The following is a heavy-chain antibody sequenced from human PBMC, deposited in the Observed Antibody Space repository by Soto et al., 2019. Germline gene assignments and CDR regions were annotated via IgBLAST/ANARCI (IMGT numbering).Heavy chain of an antibody. J-gene: IGHJ5*02. CDR3: ARGPRPHYGDYGSWFDP. D-gene: IGHD4-17*01. CDR1: GGSISSYY. CDR2: IYYSGRT. Sequence: QVQLQESGPGLVKPSETLSLTCTVSGGSISSYYWSWIRQPPGKGLEWIGYIYYSGRTNYNPSLKSRVTISVDTSKNQFSLKLSSVTAADTAVYYCARGPRPHYGDYGSWFDPWGQGTLVTVCS. V-gene: IGHV4-59*01.